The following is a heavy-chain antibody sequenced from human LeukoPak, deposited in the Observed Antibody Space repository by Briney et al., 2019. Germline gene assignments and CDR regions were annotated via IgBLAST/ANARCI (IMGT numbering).Heavy chain of an antibody. CDR2: IYYSGST. D-gene: IGHD3-9*01. J-gene: IGHJ4*02. CDR1: GGSISSSNYY. CDR3: ALRYFDRDY. Sequence: SETLSLTCTVSGGSISSSNYYWVWIRQPPRKGLEWVGRIYYSGSTYYNPSLMSRVTISVDTSKNQSSLKLSSVTAADTAVYYCALRYFDRDYWGQGTLVTVSS. V-gene: IGHV4-39*01.